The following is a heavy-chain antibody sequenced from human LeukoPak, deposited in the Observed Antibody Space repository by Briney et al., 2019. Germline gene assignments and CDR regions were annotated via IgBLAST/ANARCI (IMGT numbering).Heavy chain of an antibody. CDR3: ARRANWGSRTAFDI. J-gene: IGHJ3*02. CDR2: ISNDGSIT. D-gene: IGHD7-27*01. CDR1: GFSFSSYG. Sequence: PGGSLRLSCAASGFSFSSYGMHWVRQAPGKGLEWVAVISNDGSITKYGDSVKGRFTISRDNSKNTLYLQMNSLRAEDTAVYYCARRANWGSRTAFDIWGQGTMVTVSS. V-gene: IGHV3-30*03.